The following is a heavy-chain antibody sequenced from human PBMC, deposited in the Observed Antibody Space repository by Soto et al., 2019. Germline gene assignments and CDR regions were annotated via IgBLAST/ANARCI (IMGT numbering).Heavy chain of an antibody. J-gene: IGHJ4*02. D-gene: IGHD2-15*01. CDR1: GFSLSSNGVG. CDR3: AHIGSYCSGGSCYYGYFDY. Sequence: QITLKESGHTLVKPTQTLTLTCTFAGFSLSSNGVGVGWIRQPPGKALEWLELIYWDDDKRYSPSLKSRLTITKDTSKNQVVLTMTNMDPVDTATYYCAHIGSYCSGGSCYYGYFDYWGQGTLVTVSS. V-gene: IGHV2-5*02. CDR2: IYWDDDK.